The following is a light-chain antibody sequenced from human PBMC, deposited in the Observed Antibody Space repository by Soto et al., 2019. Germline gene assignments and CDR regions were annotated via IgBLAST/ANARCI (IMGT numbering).Light chain of an antibody. V-gene: IGKV3-15*01. CDR2: GAS. Sequence: EIVMTQSPATLSVSPGERATLSCRASQSINNNLAWYQQKPGQAPRLLVYGASTRAAGIPGRFSGSWSGTEFSLPISSLQSEDFAVYYCQQSSTAPFTFGPGTKVDIK. J-gene: IGKJ3*01. CDR1: QSINNN. CDR3: QQSSTAPFT.